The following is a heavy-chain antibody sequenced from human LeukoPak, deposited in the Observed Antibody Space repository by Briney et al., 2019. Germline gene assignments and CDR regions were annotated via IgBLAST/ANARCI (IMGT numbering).Heavy chain of an antibody. Sequence: SETLSLTCTVSGGSITSNHWSWVRQPPGKGLEWIGSIYYSGSTYYNPSLKSRVTISVDTSKNQFSLKLSSVTAADTAVYYCARDLNGYCTNGVCFKSSNAFDIWGQGTMVTVSS. J-gene: IGHJ3*02. CDR2: IYYSGST. CDR3: ARDLNGYCTNGVCFKSSNAFDI. V-gene: IGHV4-39*02. D-gene: IGHD2-8*01. CDR1: GGSITSNH.